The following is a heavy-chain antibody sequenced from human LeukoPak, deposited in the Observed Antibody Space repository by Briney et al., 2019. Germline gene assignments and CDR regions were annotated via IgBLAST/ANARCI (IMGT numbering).Heavy chain of an antibody. CDR1: GFTFSSYS. CDR3: ARDNWGPDY. V-gene: IGHV3-48*04. D-gene: IGHD7-27*01. CDR2: ISDRSSTI. J-gene: IGHJ4*02. Sequence: GGSLRLPCAASGFTFSSYSMKWVRQAPGKGLEWVSYISDRSSTIYYADSVRGRFTISRDNAKNSLYLQMNSLRAEDTAVYYCARDNWGPDYWGQGILVTVSS.